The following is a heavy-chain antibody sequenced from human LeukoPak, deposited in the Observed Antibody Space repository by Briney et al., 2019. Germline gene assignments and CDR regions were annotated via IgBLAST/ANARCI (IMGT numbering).Heavy chain of an antibody. V-gene: IGHV1-18*01. Sequence: GASVKVSCKASGYTFTSYGISWVRQAPGQGLEWMGWISAYNGNTNYAQKLQGRVTMTPDTSTSTAYMELRSLRSDDTAVYYCARHPYYDFWSGYFTYYLDYWGQGTLVTVSS. D-gene: IGHD3-3*01. CDR3: ARHPYYDFWSGYFTYYLDY. J-gene: IGHJ4*02. CDR2: ISAYNGNT. CDR1: GYTFTSYG.